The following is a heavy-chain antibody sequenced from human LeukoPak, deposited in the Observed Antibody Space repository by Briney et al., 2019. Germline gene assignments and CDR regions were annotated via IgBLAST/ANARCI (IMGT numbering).Heavy chain of an antibody. D-gene: IGHD4-17*01. CDR1: GLTFSSYW. J-gene: IGHJ5*02. CDR2: IKQDGSEK. Sequence: PGGSLRLSCAASGLTFSSYWMSWVRQAPGKGLEWVANIKQDGSEKYYVDSVKGRFTISRDNAKNSLYLQMNSLRAEDTAVYYCARDAPDYGDYGRDAWGQGTLVTVSS. CDR3: ARDAPDYGDYGRDA. V-gene: IGHV3-7*03.